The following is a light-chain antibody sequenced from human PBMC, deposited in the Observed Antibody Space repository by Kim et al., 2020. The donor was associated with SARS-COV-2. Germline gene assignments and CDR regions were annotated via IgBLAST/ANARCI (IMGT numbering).Light chain of an antibody. CDR1: KLGDNY. J-gene: IGLJ3*02. CDR2: QDS. CDR3: QAWDSSTWV. Sequence: VSPGQTASITCSGDKLGDNYAFWYQQRPGQSPVLVIYQDSKRPSGIPERFSGSNSGNTATLTISGTQAMDEADYYCQAWDSSTWVFGGGTQLTVL. V-gene: IGLV3-1*01.